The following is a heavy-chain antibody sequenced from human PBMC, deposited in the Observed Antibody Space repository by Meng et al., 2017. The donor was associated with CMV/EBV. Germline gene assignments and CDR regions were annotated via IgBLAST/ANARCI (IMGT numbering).Heavy chain of an antibody. V-gene: IGHV1-69*05. CDR2: IIPIFGTA. Sequence: SVTVSCKASGGTFSSYAISWVRQAPGQGLEWMGGIIPIFGTANYAQKFQGRVTITTDESTSTAYMELSSLRSEDTAVYYCARVGIGESIAARPILLSFDYWGQGTLVTVSS. J-gene: IGHJ4*02. D-gene: IGHD6-6*01. CDR1: GGTFSSYA. CDR3: ARVGIGESIAARPILLSFDY.